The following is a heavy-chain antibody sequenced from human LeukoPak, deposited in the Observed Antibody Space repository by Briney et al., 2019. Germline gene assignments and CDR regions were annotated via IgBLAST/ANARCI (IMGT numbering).Heavy chain of an antibody. CDR1: GFTFSSYA. V-gene: IGHV3-23*01. Sequence: GGSLRLSCAASGFTFSSYAMSWVRQAPGKGLEWVSATSGSGGSTYYADSVKGRFTISRDNSKNTLYLQMNSLRAEDTAVYYCAKGFGDGRYYYGMDVWGQGTTVTVSS. J-gene: IGHJ6*02. D-gene: IGHD3-10*01. CDR2: TSGSGGST. CDR3: AKGFGDGRYYYGMDV.